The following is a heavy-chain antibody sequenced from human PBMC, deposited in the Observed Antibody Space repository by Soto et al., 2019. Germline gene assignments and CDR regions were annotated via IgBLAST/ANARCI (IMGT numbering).Heavy chain of an antibody. CDR2: INHSGST. CDR1: GGSFSGYY. V-gene: IGHV4-34*01. J-gene: IGHJ4*02. D-gene: IGHD5-18*01. CDR3: ASRNVDTAMVKLDY. Sequence: SETLSLTCAAYGGSFSGYYWSWIRQPPGKGLEWIGEINHSGSTNYNPSLKSRVTISVDTSKNQFSLKLSSVTAADTAVYYCASRNVDTAMVKLDYWGQGTLVTVSS.